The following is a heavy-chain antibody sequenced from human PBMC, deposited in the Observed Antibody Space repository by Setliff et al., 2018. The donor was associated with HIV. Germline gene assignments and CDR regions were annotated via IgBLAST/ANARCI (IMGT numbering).Heavy chain of an antibody. CDR2: INTETGNP. Sequence: ASVKVSCKASGYTLTTYGISWVRQAPGQGLEWMGWINTETGNPMYAQGFTGRFVFSLDTSVSTAYLQINSLKAEDSAMYFCARVGSYWSTFDYWGQGALVTVSS. CDR1: GYTLTTYG. J-gene: IGHJ4*02. V-gene: IGHV7-4-1*02. CDR3: ARVGSYWSTFDY. D-gene: IGHD2-8*02.